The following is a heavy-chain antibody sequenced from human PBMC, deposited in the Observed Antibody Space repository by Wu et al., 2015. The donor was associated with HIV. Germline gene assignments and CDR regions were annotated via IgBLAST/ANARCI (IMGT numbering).Heavy chain of an antibody. CDR1: GYTFTNYD. Sequence: QVHLEQSGVEVKKPGASVKVSCKASGYTFTNYDINWVRQATGQGLEWMGWMSPDSSNTGYAQKFKGRLTMTRNTSISTAYMELSSLKSDDTAVYYCARGAVFPPLGYWGQGTLVTVSS. CDR3: ARGAVFPPLGY. D-gene: IGHD2/OR15-2a*01. CDR2: MSPDSSNT. V-gene: IGHV1-8*01. J-gene: IGHJ4*02.